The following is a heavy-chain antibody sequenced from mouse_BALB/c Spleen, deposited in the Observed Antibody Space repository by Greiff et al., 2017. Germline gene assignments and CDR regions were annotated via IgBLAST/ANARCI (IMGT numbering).Heavy chain of an antibody. CDR2: ISSGGGNT. V-gene: IGHV5-9*03. J-gene: IGHJ4*01. CDR3: ARYGNYGGGAMDY. CDR1: GFTFSSYT. Sequence: EVQGVESGGGLVKPGGSLKLSCAASGFTFSSYTMSWVRQTPEKRLEWVATISSGGGNTYYPDSVKGRFTISRDNAKNNLYLQMSSLRSEDTALYYCARYGNYGGGAMDYWGQGTSVTVSS. D-gene: IGHD2-1*01.